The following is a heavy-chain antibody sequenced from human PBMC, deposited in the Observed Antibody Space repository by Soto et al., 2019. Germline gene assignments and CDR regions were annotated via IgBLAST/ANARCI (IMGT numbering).Heavy chain of an antibody. CDR3: ARDSGYSGYDLPPDAFDI. D-gene: IGHD5-12*01. V-gene: IGHV1-18*01. CDR1: GYTFTSYG. J-gene: IGHJ3*02. CDR2: ISAYNGNT. Sequence: ASVKVSCKASGYTFTSYGISWVRQAPGQGLEWMGWISAYNGNTNNAQKLQGRVTMTTDTSTRTAYMELRSLGSDDTAVYYCARDSGYSGYDLPPDAFDIWGQGTMVTVSS.